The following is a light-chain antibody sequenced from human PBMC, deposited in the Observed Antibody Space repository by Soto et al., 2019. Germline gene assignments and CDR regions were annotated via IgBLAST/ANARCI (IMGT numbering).Light chain of an antibody. CDR1: QNVVTN. CDR2: DTS. J-gene: IGKJ4*01. CDR3: QQYNEWPLA. Sequence: ETVVTQSPATLSASPGERATLSCRASQNVVTNVAWYQQKPGQAPRLLIHDTSTRATGVPDRFSGRGDGTEFALTISSLQSEDLAVYYCQQYNEWPLAVGGGTKVDIK. V-gene: IGKV3-15*01.